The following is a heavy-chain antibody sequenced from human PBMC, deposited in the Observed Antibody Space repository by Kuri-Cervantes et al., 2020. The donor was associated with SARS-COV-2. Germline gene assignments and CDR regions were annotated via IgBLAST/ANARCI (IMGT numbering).Heavy chain of an antibody. Sequence: GESLKISCAASGFTFSNAWMSWVRQAPGKGLEWVGRIKSKTDGGTTDYAAPVKGRFTISRDDSKTTLYLQMYSLKAEDTAVYSCTTEGGDYWGQGTLVTVSS. J-gene: IGHJ4*02. CDR1: GFTFSNAW. CDR3: TTEGGDY. D-gene: IGHD1-26*01. CDR2: IKSKTDGGTT. V-gene: IGHV3-15*01.